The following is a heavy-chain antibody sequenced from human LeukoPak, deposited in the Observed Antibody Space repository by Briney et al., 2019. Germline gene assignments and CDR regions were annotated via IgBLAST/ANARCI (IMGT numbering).Heavy chain of an antibody. Sequence: SETLSLTCTVSGDSISSCYWNWIRQPPGKGLEWIGYIYHSGSTNYNPSLKSRVTISVDTSKNQFSLKLSSVTAADTAVYYCARTPARRQWLSWFDPWGQGTLVTVSS. V-gene: IGHV4-59*01. J-gene: IGHJ5*02. D-gene: IGHD6-19*01. CDR1: GDSISSCY. CDR2: IYHSGST. CDR3: ARTPARRQWLSWFDP.